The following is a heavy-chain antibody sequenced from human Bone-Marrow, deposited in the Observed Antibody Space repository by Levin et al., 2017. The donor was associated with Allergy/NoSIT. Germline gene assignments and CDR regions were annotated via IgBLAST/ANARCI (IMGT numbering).Heavy chain of an antibody. Sequence: ASVKVSCKASGYSFIGYYMYWVRQAPGQGLEWMGWINPNGGGTKYAQKFQGRVTMTRDTSISTAYMELSGLSSDDTAAYYCTTEGSGNAFDFWGQGTMVTVSS. J-gene: IGHJ3*01. V-gene: IGHV1-2*02. CDR1: GYSFIGYY. D-gene: IGHD6-25*01. CDR3: TTEGSGNAFDF. CDR2: INPNGGGT.